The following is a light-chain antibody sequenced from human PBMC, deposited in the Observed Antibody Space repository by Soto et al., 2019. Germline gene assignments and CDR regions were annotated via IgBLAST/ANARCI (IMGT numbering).Light chain of an antibody. CDR2: STN. CDR1: SGSVSTSYY. J-gene: IGLJ2*01. Sequence: QAVVTQEPSFSVAPGGTVTLTCGLSSGSVSTSYYPSWYQQTPGQAPRTLIYSTNTRSSGVPDRFSGSILGNKAALTITGAQADDESDYYCELYMALPVFGGGTKVTVL. V-gene: IGLV8-61*01. CDR3: ELYMALPV.